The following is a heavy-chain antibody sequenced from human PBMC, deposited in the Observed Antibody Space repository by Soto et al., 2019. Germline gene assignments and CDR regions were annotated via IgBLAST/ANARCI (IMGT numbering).Heavy chain of an antibody. CDR2: IYYSGST. CDR3: ARPAPSGSYYKSYYYYYMDV. CDR1: GGSISSSSYY. D-gene: IGHD3-10*01. V-gene: IGHV4-39*01. Sequence: SETLSLTCTVSGGSISSSSYYWGWIRQPPGKGLEWIGSIYYSGSTYYNPSLKSRVTISVDTSKNQFSLKLSSVTAADTAVYYCARPAPSGSYYKSYYYYYMDVWGKGTTVTVSS. J-gene: IGHJ6*03.